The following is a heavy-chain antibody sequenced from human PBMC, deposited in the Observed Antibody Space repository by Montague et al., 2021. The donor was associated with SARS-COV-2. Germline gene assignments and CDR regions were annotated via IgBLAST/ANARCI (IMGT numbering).Heavy chain of an antibody. Sequence: SETLSLTCTVSGASISSSSYYWGWIRQPPGKGLEWIGSIYYSGSTYYNPSLKSRVTITVDTSKNQFSLKLSSVTAADTAVYYCARAPPGYWGVVVVVAANFDYWGQGTLVTVSS. CDR1: GASISSSSYY. CDR3: ARAPPGYWGVVVVVAANFDY. CDR2: IYYSGST. D-gene: IGHD2-15*01. J-gene: IGHJ4*02. V-gene: IGHV4-39*07.